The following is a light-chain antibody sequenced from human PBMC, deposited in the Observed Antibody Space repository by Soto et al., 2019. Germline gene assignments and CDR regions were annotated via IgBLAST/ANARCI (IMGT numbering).Light chain of an antibody. CDR1: QTIRTY. CDR2: SAS. Sequence: DIQMTQSPSSLPASIGDRVTITCRASQTIRTYLNWYQQKAGKAPNLLISSASSLHSGVPSRFTGTGSGTDFTLTISSLQSEDFATYFCQQSFEIPVTFGQGTKLEI. V-gene: IGKV1-39*01. J-gene: IGKJ2*01. CDR3: QQSFEIPVT.